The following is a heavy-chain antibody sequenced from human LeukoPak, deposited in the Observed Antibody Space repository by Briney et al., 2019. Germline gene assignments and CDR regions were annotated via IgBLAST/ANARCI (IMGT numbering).Heavy chain of an antibody. D-gene: IGHD3-16*01. Sequence: GASVKVSCKASGYTFTSYGISWVRQAPGQGLEWMGWISAYNGNTNYAQKLQGRVTMTTDTSTSTAYMELRSLRSDDTAVYYCARARGGLRLGESYYFDYWGQGTLVTVSS. CDR1: GYTFTSYG. CDR3: ARARGGLRLGESYYFDY. V-gene: IGHV1-18*01. CDR2: ISAYNGNT. J-gene: IGHJ4*02.